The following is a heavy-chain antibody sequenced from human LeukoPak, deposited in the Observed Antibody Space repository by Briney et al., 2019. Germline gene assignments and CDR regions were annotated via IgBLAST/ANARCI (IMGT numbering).Heavy chain of an antibody. CDR3: ARGLGIAAADNWFDP. Sequence: SVKVFCKASGGTFSSYAISWVRQAPGQGLEWMGGIIPIFGTANYAQKFQGRVTITADESTSTAYMELSSLRSEDTAVYYCARGLGIAAADNWFDPWGQGTLVTVSS. D-gene: IGHD6-13*01. CDR1: GGTFSSYA. V-gene: IGHV1-69*13. J-gene: IGHJ5*02. CDR2: IIPIFGTA.